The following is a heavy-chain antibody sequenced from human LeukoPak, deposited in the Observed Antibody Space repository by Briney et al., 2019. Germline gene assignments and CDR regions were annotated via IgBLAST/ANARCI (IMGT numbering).Heavy chain of an antibody. V-gene: IGHV4-34*01. Sequence: SETLSLTCAVYGGSFSDYYWSWIRQPPGKGLEWIGEINHSGSTNYNPSLKSRITISVDTSKNQFSLKLSSVTAADTAVYYCARDLGARPFDYWGQGTLVTVSS. CDR3: ARDLGARPFDY. CDR2: INHSGST. J-gene: IGHJ4*02. D-gene: IGHD1-26*01. CDR1: GGSFSDYY.